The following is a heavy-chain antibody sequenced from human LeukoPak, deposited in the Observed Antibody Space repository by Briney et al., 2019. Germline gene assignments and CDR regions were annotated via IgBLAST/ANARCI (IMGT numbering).Heavy chain of an antibody. V-gene: IGHV3-30*18. D-gene: IGHD4-23*01. J-gene: IGHJ4*02. Sequence: PGGSLRLSCAASGFTFSSYGMHWVRQAPGKGQEWVAVISYDGSNKYYADSVKGRFTISRDNSKNTLYLQMNSLRAEDTAVYYCAKDAYGGTDYWGQGTLVTVSS. CDR1: GFTFSSYG. CDR3: AKDAYGGTDY. CDR2: ISYDGSNK.